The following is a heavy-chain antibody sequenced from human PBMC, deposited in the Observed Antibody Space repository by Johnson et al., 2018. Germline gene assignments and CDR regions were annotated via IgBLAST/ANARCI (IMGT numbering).Heavy chain of an antibody. Sequence: EVQLVESGGGLVKPGGSLRLSCAASGFTFSSYSMNWVRQAPGKGLEWVSSISSSSSYIYYADSVKGRFTISRDNAKNSLYLQMNSLRAEDTALYYCARDRDYYYYYMDVWGKGTTVTVSS. D-gene: IGHD3-10*01. CDR3: ARDRDYYYYYMDV. J-gene: IGHJ6*03. CDR2: ISSSSSYI. V-gene: IGHV3-21*04. CDR1: GFTFSSYS.